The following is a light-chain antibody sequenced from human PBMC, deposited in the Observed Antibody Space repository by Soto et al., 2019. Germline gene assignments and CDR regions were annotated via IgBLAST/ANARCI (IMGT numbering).Light chain of an antibody. J-gene: IGKJ2*01. V-gene: IGKV1-16*02. CDR2: GAS. CDR3: QQSKSHPPT. CDR1: QDIKSD. Sequence: DVQMTQSPSSLSASVGDSVTITCRASQDIKSDLAWYQQRPGEAPKSLIFGASHLLDGVPSKFSGSGSGSEITLTISSLQPEDSATYFCQQSKSHPPTFGRGTKVEI.